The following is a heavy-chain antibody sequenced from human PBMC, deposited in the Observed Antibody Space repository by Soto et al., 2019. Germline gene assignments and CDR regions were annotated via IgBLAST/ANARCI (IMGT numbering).Heavy chain of an antibody. Sequence: GASVKVSCKASGYTFTSYGISWVRQAPGQGLEWMGWISAYNGNTNYAQKLQGRATMTTDTSTSTAYMELRSLRSDDTAVYYCAREVLYYYDSSGYWAYYFDYWGQGTLVTV. J-gene: IGHJ4*02. CDR3: AREVLYYYDSSGYWAYYFDY. D-gene: IGHD3-22*01. CDR2: ISAYNGNT. V-gene: IGHV1-18*04. CDR1: GYTFTSYG.